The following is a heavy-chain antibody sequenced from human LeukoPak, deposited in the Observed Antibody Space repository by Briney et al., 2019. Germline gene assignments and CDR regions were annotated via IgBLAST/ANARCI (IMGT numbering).Heavy chain of an antibody. CDR2: ISSSSSYI. V-gene: IGHV3-21*06. CDR1: GFTFSSYS. CDR3: ARGGAAAGTDAFDI. D-gene: IGHD6-13*01. J-gene: IGHJ3*02. Sequence: GGSLRLSCAASGFTFSSYSMNWVRQAPGKGLEWVSSISSSSSYIYYADSVKGRITISRDNAKNSLYLQMNSPRPEDTAVYYCARGGAAAGTDAFDIWGQGTMVTVSS.